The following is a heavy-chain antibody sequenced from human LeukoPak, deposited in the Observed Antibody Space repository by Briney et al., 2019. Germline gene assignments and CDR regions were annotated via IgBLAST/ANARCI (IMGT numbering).Heavy chain of an antibody. D-gene: IGHD3-3*01. CDR1: GFTFSSYW. CDR2: INSDGSST. V-gene: IGHV3-74*01. J-gene: IGHJ4*02. Sequence: GGSLRLSCAASGFTFSSYWMHWVRQAPGKGLVWVSRINSDGSSTSYADSVKGRFTISRDNAKNTLYLRMNSLRAEDTTVYYCARVRTIFGVVPDYWGQGTLVTVSS. CDR3: ARVRTIFGVVPDY.